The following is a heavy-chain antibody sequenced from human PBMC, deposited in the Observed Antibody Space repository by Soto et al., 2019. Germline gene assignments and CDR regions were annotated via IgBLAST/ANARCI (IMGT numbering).Heavy chain of an antibody. Sequence: GGSLRLSCAASGFTFSSYTMDWVRQAPGKGLEWVSAISGSGGSTYYADSVKGRFTISRDNSKNTLFLQMNSLRAEDTAVYYCAKDLSSSLRAAVFDYWGQGTLVTVSS. V-gene: IGHV3-23*01. CDR1: GFTFSSYT. D-gene: IGHD6-6*01. CDR2: ISGSGGST. J-gene: IGHJ4*02. CDR3: AKDLSSSLRAAVFDY.